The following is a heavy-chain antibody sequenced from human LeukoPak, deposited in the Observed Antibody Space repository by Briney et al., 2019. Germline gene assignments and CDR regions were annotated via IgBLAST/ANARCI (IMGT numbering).Heavy chain of an antibody. CDR2: IIPIFGTA. J-gene: IGHJ4*01. D-gene: IGHD5-18*01. Sequence: ASVKVSCKASGGTFSSYAISWVRQAPGQGLEWMGGIIPIFGTANYAQKFQGRVTITADKSTSTAYMELSSLRSEDTAVYYCARGDGYSSPYYFDYWGHGTLVTVSS. CDR1: GGTFSSYA. CDR3: ARGDGYSSPYYFDY. V-gene: IGHV1-69*06.